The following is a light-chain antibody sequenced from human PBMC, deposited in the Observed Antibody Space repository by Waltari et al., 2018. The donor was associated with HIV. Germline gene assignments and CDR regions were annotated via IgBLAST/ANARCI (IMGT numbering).Light chain of an antibody. CDR1: QDIGNY. V-gene: IGKV1-39*01. CDR3: QQSYSTSWT. CDR2: AAS. Sequence: DIPLTQSPSSLSAYVGARVTITCRASQDIGNYLNCYQQKPGRAPKVLIYAASSLQSGVPSRFSGSRSGTDFTLTISSLQPEDFATYYCQQSYSTSWTFGPGTKVEI. J-gene: IGKJ1*01.